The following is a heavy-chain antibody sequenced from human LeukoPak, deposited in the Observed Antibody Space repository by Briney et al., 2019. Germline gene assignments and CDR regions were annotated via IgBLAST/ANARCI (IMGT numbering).Heavy chain of an antibody. D-gene: IGHD3-10*01. CDR3: ARGQVRVVTLAPLDY. CDR1: GYTFTGYY. Sequence: SVKVSCKASGYTFTGYYMHWVRQAPGQGLEWMGWINPNSGGTNYAQKFQGRVTMTRDTSISTAYMELSRLRSDDTAVYYCARGQVRVVTLAPLDYWGQGTLVTVSS. CDR2: INPNSGGT. V-gene: IGHV1-2*02. J-gene: IGHJ4*02.